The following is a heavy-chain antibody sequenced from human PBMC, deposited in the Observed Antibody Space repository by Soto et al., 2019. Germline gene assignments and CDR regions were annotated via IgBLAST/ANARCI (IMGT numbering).Heavy chain of an antibody. J-gene: IGHJ4*02. Sequence: LSLTCPVSGGSISSGGYYWSWIRQHPGKGLEWIGYIYYSGSTYYNPSLKSRVTISVDTSKNQFSLKLSSVTAADTAVYYCARVPPEYYFDYWGQGTLVTVSS. CDR3: ARVPPEYYFDY. CDR2: IYYSGST. CDR1: GGSISSGGYY. V-gene: IGHV4-31*03.